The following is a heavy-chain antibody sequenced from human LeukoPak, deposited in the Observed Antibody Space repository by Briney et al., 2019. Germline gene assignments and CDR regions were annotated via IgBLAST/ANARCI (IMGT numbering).Heavy chain of an antibody. CDR1: GFTFSTYW. CDR3: ARDVGDAFDI. CDR2: INSDGSTT. J-gene: IGHJ3*02. Sequence: PGGSLRLSCAAPGFTFSTYWMHWVRQAPDKGLVGVSRINSDGSTTSYADSVKGRFTISRDNAKNTLYLQMNSLRAEDTAVYYCARDVGDAFDIWGQGTMVTVSS. V-gene: IGHV3-74*01. D-gene: IGHD1-26*01.